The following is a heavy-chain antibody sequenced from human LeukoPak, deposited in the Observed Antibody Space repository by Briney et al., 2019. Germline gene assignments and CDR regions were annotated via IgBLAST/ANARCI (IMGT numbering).Heavy chain of an antibody. CDR1: GFTVSSNY. Sequence: GGSLRLSCAASGFTVSSNYMSWVPEAPGKGLGWISVMYSDGNAYYADSVKGRFTLSRDISQNTLHLQMNSLRAEDTAVYYCVRDEGLSIAAAWGQGTLVTVSS. J-gene: IGHJ5*02. D-gene: IGHD6-13*01. CDR3: VRDEGLSIAAA. V-gene: IGHV3-66*01. CDR2: MYSDGNA.